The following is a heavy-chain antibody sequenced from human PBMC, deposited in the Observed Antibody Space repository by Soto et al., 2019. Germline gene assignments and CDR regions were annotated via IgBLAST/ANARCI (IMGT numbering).Heavy chain of an antibody. Sequence: PETLSPTCAVYSGSVNGNYWNWIRQPPGKGLEWIGEINHTGGTNYNPSLKSRVTMSVGTSTNKFSLRLSSVTAADTAIYYCATRITVFGLLIPPFDPWGQGTKVTVSS. D-gene: IGHD3-3*01. J-gene: IGHJ5*02. CDR3: ATRITVFGLLIPPFDP. CDR1: SGSVNGNY. V-gene: IGHV4-34*01. CDR2: INHTGGT.